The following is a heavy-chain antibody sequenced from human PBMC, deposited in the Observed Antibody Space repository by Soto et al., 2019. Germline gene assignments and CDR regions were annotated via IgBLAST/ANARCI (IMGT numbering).Heavy chain of an antibody. CDR3: ARVGYGSGSYAFDI. V-gene: IGHV4-59*01. J-gene: IGHJ3*02. D-gene: IGHD3-10*01. CDR1: GGFIISYY. Sequence: SETLSLTCTVSGGFIISYYWSWIRQPPGKGLEWIGYIYYSGSTNYNPSLKSRVTISVDTSKNQFSLKLSSVTAADTAVYYCARVGYGSGSYAFDIWGQGTMVTVSS. CDR2: IYYSGST.